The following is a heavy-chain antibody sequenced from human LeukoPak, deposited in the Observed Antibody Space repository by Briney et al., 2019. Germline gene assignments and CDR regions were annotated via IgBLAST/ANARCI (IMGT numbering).Heavy chain of an antibody. CDR1: GGSFSGYY. J-gene: IGHJ3*02. D-gene: IGHD3-16*01. CDR2: INHSGST. CDR3: ARGGVQRDAFDI. Sequence: SETLSLTCAVYGGSFSGYYWSWIRQPPGKGLEWIGEINHSGSTNYNPSLKSRVTISVDTSKNQFSLKLSSVTAADTAVYYCARGGVQRDAFDIWGQGTMVTVSS. V-gene: IGHV4-34*01.